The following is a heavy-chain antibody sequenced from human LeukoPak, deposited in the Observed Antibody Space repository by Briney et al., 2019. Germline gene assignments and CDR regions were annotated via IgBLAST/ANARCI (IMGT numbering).Heavy chain of an antibody. D-gene: IGHD3-22*01. J-gene: IGHJ4*02. CDR3: ARLRGTMIVVVISGYYFDY. CDR1: GGSFSGYY. CDR2: INHSGST. V-gene: IGHV4-34*01. Sequence: DPSETLSLTCAVYGGSFSGYYWSWIRQPPGKGLEWIGEINHSGSTNYNPSLKSRVTISVDTSKNQFSLKLSSVTAADTAVYYCARLRGTMIVVVISGYYFDYWGQGTLVTVSS.